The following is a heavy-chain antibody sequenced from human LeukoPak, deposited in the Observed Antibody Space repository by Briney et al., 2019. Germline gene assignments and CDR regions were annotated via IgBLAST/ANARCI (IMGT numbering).Heavy chain of an antibody. D-gene: IGHD3-22*01. CDR2: ISAYNGNT. Sequence: GASVKVSCKASGYTFTSYGISWVRQAPGQGLEWMGWISAYNGNTNYAQKLQGRVTMTTDTSTSTAYMELRSLRSDDTAVYYCARGRRSYYDSSGCPGDYWGQGTLVTVSS. J-gene: IGHJ4*02. CDR3: ARGRRSYYDSSGCPGDY. CDR1: GYTFTSYG. V-gene: IGHV1-18*01.